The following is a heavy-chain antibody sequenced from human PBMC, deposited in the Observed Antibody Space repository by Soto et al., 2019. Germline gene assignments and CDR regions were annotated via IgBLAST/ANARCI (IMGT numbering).Heavy chain of an antibody. CDR3: ARLYSSGSRNWFAP. Sequence: PSETLSRTCSVSGGSLNSSSYFWGWVRQPPGKVLEWIVSIYYSGSTYYNPSLRSRVTISFDTSKNQFSPKLSSVTAADTAVFYCARLYSSGSRNWFAPWGQGTLVTVSS. CDR2: IYYSGST. V-gene: IGHV4-39*01. D-gene: IGHD6-19*01. J-gene: IGHJ5*02. CDR1: GGSLNSSSYF.